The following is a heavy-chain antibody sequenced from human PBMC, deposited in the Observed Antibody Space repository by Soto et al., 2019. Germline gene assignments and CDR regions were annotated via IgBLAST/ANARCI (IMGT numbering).Heavy chain of an antibody. D-gene: IGHD4-17*01. CDR2: IYHSGST. Sequence: QLLESGSGLVKPSQTLSLTCAVSGGSISSGGYSWSWIRQPPGKGLEWIGYIYHSGSTYYNPSLKSRVTISVDRSKNQFSLKLSSGTAADTAVYYCARAQDYGDYVGAFDIWGQGTIFTVSS. J-gene: IGHJ3*02. CDR3: ARAQDYGDYVGAFDI. CDR1: GGSISSGGYS. V-gene: IGHV4-30-2*01.